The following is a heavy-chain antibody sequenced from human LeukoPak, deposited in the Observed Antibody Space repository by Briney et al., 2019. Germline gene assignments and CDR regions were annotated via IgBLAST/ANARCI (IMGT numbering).Heavy chain of an antibody. Sequence: ASVKVSCKASGYTFTSYAMNWVRQAPGQGLEWMGWINANTGNPTYAQGFTGRFVFSLDTSVSTAYLQISSLKAEDTAVYYCARGYYYDSSGYLYYYYMDVWGKGTTVTVSS. D-gene: IGHD3-22*01. CDR3: ARGYYYDSSGYLYYYYMDV. CDR1: GYTFTSYA. CDR2: INANTGNP. V-gene: IGHV7-4-1*02. J-gene: IGHJ6*03.